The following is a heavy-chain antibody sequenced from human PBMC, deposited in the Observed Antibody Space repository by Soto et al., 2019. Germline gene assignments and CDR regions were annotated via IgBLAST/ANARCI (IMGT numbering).Heavy chain of an antibody. V-gene: IGHV1-3*01. Sequence: HVQLVQSGAEVKQPGASASVSCKAYGYNFTTYVGYWVRQDPGQGPEWMGWINCGSGNTVYSQKFQGRVTFTRDTSARTAYMDLNSRTSGDTAVYYCAMGYTSCGTFDFWCRGTLGTVAS. CDR2: INCGSGNT. D-gene: IGHD5-18*01. J-gene: IGHJ4*02. CDR3: AMGYTSCGTFDF. CDR1: GYNFTTYV.